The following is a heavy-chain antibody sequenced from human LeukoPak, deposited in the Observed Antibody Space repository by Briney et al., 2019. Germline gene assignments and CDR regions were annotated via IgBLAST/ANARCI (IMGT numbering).Heavy chain of an antibody. CDR3: ARMEPRGTFPGDYVDV. Sequence: PGGSLRLSCVVSGFSFDDYGMSWVRQAPGKGLEWVSGINWNGGSTRHADSVKGRFTISRDNAKSSLHLQMNSLRAEDTALYYCARMEPRGTFPGDYVDVWGKGTTVTVSS. CDR2: INWNGGST. CDR1: GFSFDDYG. D-gene: IGHD2/OR15-2a*01. J-gene: IGHJ6*03. V-gene: IGHV3-20*04.